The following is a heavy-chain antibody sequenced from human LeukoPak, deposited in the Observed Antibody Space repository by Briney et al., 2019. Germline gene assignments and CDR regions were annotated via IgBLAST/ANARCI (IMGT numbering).Heavy chain of an antibody. D-gene: IGHD2-21*02. CDR1: GDSVSSNSAA. CDR3: ARGVGAYCGGDCYSKNFDY. Sequence: SQTLSLTCAISGDSVSSNSAAWNWIRQSPSRGLEWLGRTYYRSKWYNDYAVSVKSRITINPDTSKNQFSLQLNSVTPEDTAVYYCARGVGAYCGGDCYSKNFDYWGQGTLVTVSS. V-gene: IGHV6-1*01. CDR2: TYYRSKWYN. J-gene: IGHJ4*02.